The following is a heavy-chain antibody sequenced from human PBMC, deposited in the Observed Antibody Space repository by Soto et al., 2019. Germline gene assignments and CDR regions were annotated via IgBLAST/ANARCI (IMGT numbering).Heavy chain of an antibody. D-gene: IGHD3-16*01. CDR1: GGSFSGYY. V-gene: IGHV4-34*01. CDR3: ARFTFGYFDY. J-gene: IGHJ4*02. Sequence: LSLPCAVYGGSFSGYYWSWIRQPPGKGLEWIGEINHSGSTNYNPSLKSRVTISVDTSKNQFSLKLSSVTAADTAVYYCARFTFGYFDYWGQGTLVTVSS. CDR2: INHSGST.